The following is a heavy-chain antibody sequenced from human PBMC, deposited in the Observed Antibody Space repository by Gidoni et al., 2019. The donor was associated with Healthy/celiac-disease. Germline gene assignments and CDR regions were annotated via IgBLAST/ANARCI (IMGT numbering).Heavy chain of an antibody. D-gene: IGHD4-17*01. CDR2: ISGSGGST. V-gene: IGHV3-23*01. CDR3: AMMPTVPTSY. Sequence: EVQLLESGGGLVQPGGSLRVSCAAPGFTFSSYAMSWVRQAPGKGLGWCSAISGSGGSTYYADSVKGRFTISRDNSKNTLYLQMNSLRAEDTAVYYCAMMPTVPTSYWGQGTLVTVSS. J-gene: IGHJ4*02. CDR1: GFTFSSYA.